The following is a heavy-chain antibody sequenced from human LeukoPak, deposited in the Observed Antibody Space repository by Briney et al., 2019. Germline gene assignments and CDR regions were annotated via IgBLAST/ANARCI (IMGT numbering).Heavy chain of an antibody. Sequence: GGSLRLSCAASGFTVSSNYMSWVRQAPGKGLEWVSVIYSGGSTYYADSVKGRFTISRDNSKNTLYLQMNSLRAEDTAVYYCAGVVEAVGTFFDYGGQGPLATASS. CDR3: AGVVEAVGTFFDY. V-gene: IGHV3-53*01. J-gene: IGHJ4*02. CDR1: GFTVSSNY. D-gene: IGHD2/OR15-2a*01. CDR2: IYSGGST.